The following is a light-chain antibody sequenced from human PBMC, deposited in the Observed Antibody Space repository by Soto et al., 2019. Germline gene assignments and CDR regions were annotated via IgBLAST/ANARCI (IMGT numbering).Light chain of an antibody. Sequence: QSVLTQPPSVSGAPGQRVTISCTGSSPNIGAGYDVQWYQQVPGTAPKLLISNSINRPSGVPDRFSGSKSDTSASLAITGIQADDEADYYCQSYDRSLSGWVFGGGTKLTVL. CDR3: QSYDRSLSGWV. V-gene: IGLV1-40*01. CDR1: SPNIGAGYD. CDR2: NSI. J-gene: IGLJ3*02.